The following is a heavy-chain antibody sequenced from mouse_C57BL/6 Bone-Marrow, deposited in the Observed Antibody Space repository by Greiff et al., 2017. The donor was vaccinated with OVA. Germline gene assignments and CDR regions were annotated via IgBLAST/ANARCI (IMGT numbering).Heavy chain of an antibody. V-gene: IGHV5-9-1*02. J-gene: IGHJ4*01. Sequence: EVKLMESGEGLVKPGGSLKLSCAASGFTFSSYAMSWVRQTPEQRLEWVAYISSGGDYIYYADTVKCRFTISRDNARNTLYLQMSSLMSEDTAMYYCTRVSYDHPYYYAMDYWGQGTSVTVSS. CDR2: ISSGGDYI. CDR3: TRVSYDHPYYYAMDY. CDR1: GFTFSSYA. D-gene: IGHD2-4*01.